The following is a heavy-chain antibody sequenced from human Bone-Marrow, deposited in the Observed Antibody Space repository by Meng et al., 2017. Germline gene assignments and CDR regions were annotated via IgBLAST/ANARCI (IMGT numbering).Heavy chain of an antibody. J-gene: IGHJ4*02. CDR2: ITGSGGST. Sequence: VYVVECGGGLVQPWGSLRLSCAASGVTLSSYAMSWVRQAPGKGLEWLSAITGSGGSTYYADSVKGRFTISRDNSKNTLYLQMNSLRAEDTAIYYCGKQYSGSYEYWGQGTLVTVSS. V-gene: IGHV3-23*04. CDR3: GKQYSGSYEY. D-gene: IGHD1-26*01. CDR1: GVTLSSYA.